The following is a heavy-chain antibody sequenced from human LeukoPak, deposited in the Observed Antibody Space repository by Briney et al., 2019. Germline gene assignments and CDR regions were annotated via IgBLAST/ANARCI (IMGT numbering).Heavy chain of an antibody. CDR1: GFTFSSYG. Sequence: GRSLRLSCAASGFTFSSYGMHWVHQAPGKGLEWVAVISYDGSNKYYADSVKGRFTISRDNSKNTLYLQMNSLRAEDTAVYYCAKVLVAATLYYYYGMDVWGQGTTVTVSS. D-gene: IGHD2-15*01. J-gene: IGHJ6*02. CDR3: AKVLVAATLYYYYGMDV. V-gene: IGHV3-30*18. CDR2: ISYDGSNK.